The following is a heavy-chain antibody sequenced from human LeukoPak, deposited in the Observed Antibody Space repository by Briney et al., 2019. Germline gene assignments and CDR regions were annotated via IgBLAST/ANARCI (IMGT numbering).Heavy chain of an antibody. D-gene: IGHD6-19*01. CDR3: ARDRSSLAVDDSRTADY. Sequence: ASVKVSCKASGYTFTSYGISWVRQAPGQGLEWMGWISAYNGNTNYAQKFQGRVTLTTDTSTSTAYMQLGSLRSDDTAVYYCARDRSSLAVDDSRTADYWGQGTLVTVSS. CDR1: GYTFTSYG. J-gene: IGHJ4*02. CDR2: ISAYNGNT. V-gene: IGHV1-18*01.